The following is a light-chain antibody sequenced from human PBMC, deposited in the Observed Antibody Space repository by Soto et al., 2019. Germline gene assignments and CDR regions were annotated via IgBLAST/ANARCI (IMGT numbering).Light chain of an antibody. V-gene: IGKV3-20*01. CDR2: GAS. Sequence: EIVLTQSPGTLSLSPGERATLSCRASQSVSSSYLAWYQHKRGQAPRLLIHGASSRATGNPDRFSGSGSGTDFTLTISRLEPEDFAVYYCQQYGSSVPYTFGQGTKLEIK. CDR3: QQYGSSVPYT. CDR1: QSVSSSY. J-gene: IGKJ2*01.